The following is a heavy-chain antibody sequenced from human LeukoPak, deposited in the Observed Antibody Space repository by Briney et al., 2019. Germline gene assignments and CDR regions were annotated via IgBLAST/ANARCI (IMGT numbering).Heavy chain of an antibody. CDR3: ARERYYFDY. CDR1: GDSVSSNSVA. Sequence: SQTLSLTCAISGDSVSSNSVAWNWIRQSPSRGLEWLGRTYYRSKWNNEYAESVRSRITINPDTSKNQFSLQLDSVTPEDTAVCYCARERYYFDYWGQGTLVTVSS. J-gene: IGHJ4*02. CDR2: TYYRSKWNN. V-gene: IGHV6-1*01.